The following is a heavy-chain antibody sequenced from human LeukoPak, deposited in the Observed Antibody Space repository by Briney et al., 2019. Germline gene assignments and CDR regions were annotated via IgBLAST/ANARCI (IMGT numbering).Heavy chain of an antibody. CDR2: ISSSTI. J-gene: IGHJ5*02. D-gene: IGHD6-13*01. CDR3: ARVGSSWYNWFDP. Sequence: GGSLRLSCAASGFTFSSYSMNWVRQAPGKGLEWVSYISSSTIYYADSVKGRFTISRDNAKNSLYLQMNSLRAEDTAVYYCARVGSSWYNWFDPWGQGTLVTVSS. CDR1: GFTFSSYS. V-gene: IGHV3-48*01.